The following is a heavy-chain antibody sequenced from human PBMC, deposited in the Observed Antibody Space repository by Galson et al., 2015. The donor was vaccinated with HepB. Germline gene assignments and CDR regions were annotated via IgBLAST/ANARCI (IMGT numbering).Heavy chain of an antibody. V-gene: IGHV3-64D*06. J-gene: IGHJ5*02. Sequence: SLRLSCAASGFSFSTFPMYWVRQAPGKGLEYVSAITGDGRSTYYADSVKGRFTISRDNSKNTLYLHMSSLRPADTATFYCLKPTYKLLLPGSDWFDPWGQGALVTGSP. CDR1: GFSFSTFP. D-gene: IGHD1-14*01. CDR3: LKPTYKLLLPGSDWFDP. CDR2: ITGDGRST.